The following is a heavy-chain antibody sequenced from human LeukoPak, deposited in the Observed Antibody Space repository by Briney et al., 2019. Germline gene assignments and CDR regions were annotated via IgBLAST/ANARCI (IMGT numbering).Heavy chain of an antibody. CDR1: GGSISSSNW. V-gene: IGHV4-4*02. J-gene: IGHJ4*02. CDR3: ARGARTIFGVVIKTRYFDY. Sequence: PSETLSLTCAVSGGSISSSNWWSWVRQPPGKGLEWIGEIYHSGSTNYNPSLKSRVTISVDTSKNQFSLKLSSVTAADTAVYYCARGARTIFGVVIKTRYFDYWGQGTLVTVSS. D-gene: IGHD3-3*01. CDR2: IYHSGST.